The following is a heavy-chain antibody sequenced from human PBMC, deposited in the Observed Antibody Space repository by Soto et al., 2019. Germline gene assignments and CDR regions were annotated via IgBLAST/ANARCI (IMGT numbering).Heavy chain of an antibody. J-gene: IGHJ6*03. D-gene: IGHD6-6*01. CDR3: ARQVVSSFDDYYYYMDV. CDR1: GYTFTSYG. V-gene: IGHV1-18*01. CDR2: ISAYNGNT. Sequence: ASVKVSCKASGYTFTSYGISWVRQAPGQGLEWMGWISAYNGNTNYAQKLQGRVTMTTDTSTSTAYMERRSLRSDDTAVYYCARQVVSSFDDYYYYMDVWGKGTTVTVSS.